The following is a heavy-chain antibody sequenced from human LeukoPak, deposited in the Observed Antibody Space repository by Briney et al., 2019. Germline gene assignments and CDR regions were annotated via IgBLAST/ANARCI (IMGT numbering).Heavy chain of an antibody. J-gene: IGHJ4*02. Sequence: ASVKVSCKASGYTFTGYYMHWVRQAPGQGLEWMGWINPNSGGTNYAQKFQGRVTMTRDTSISTAYMELSRLRSDDAAVYYCARGFRLGSGWYGYWGQGTLVTVSS. CDR1: GYTFTGYY. CDR2: INPNSGGT. CDR3: ARGFRLGSGWYGY. V-gene: IGHV1-2*02. D-gene: IGHD6-19*01.